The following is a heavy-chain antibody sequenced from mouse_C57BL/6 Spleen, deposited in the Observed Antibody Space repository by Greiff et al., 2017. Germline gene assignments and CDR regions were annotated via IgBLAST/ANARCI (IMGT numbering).Heavy chain of an antibody. CDR2: IWRGGST. Sequence: QVQLKESGPGLVQPSQSLSITCTVSGFSLTSYGVHWVRQPPGKGLEWLGVIWRGGSTDYNAAFISRLSISKDNSKSQVFYKMNSLQADDTAIYYCAKKGTGTGWYFDVWGTGTTVTVSS. D-gene: IGHD4-1*01. V-gene: IGHV2-4*01. CDR3: AKKGTGTGWYFDV. J-gene: IGHJ1*03. CDR1: GFSLTSYG.